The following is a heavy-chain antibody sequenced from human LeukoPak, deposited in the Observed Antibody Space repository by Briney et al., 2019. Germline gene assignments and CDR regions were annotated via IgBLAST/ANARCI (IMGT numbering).Heavy chain of an antibody. CDR2: FDPENDER. CDR3: ATELTSIVPDY. CDR1: GHTFSELP. V-gene: IGHV1-24*01. J-gene: IGHJ4*02. Sequence: ASVKVSCKVSGHTFSELPMYWVRQAPGKGHEWMGGFDPENDERLYAHQFRGRLTMTEDSSTDTAYMELSGLRSEDTAVYYCATELTSIVPDYWGQGTLVTVSS. D-gene: IGHD2-21*01.